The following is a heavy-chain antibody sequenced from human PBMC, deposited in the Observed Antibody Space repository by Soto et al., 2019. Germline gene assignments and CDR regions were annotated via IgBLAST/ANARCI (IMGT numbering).Heavy chain of an antibody. D-gene: IGHD6-13*01. Sequence: GSLRLSCAASGFTFSSYAMSWVRQAPGKGLEWVSAISGSGGSTYYADSVKGRFTISRDNSKNTLYLQMNSLRAEDTAVYYCSKGDTRAAAGGDAFDIWGQGTMVTVSS. CDR3: SKGDTRAAAGGDAFDI. J-gene: IGHJ3*02. V-gene: IGHV3-23*01. CDR2: ISGSGGST. CDR1: GFTFSSYA.